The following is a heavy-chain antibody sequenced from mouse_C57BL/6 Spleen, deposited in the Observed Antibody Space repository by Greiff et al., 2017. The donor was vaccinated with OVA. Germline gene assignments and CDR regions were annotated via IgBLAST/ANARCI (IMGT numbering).Heavy chain of an antibody. CDR1: GFTFSSYT. CDR2: ISGGGGNT. Sequence: EVQRVESGGGLVKPGGSLKLSCAASGFTFSSYTMSWVRQTPEKRLEWVATISGGGGNTYYPDSVKGRFTISRDNAKNTLYLQMSSLRSEDTALYYCARHYYGSWDYWGQGTTLTVSS. J-gene: IGHJ2*01. D-gene: IGHD1-1*01. CDR3: ARHYYGSWDY. V-gene: IGHV5-9*01.